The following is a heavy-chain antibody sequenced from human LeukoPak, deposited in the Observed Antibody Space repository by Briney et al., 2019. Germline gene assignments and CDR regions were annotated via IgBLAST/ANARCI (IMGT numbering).Heavy chain of an antibody. CDR1: GFTVSSNY. V-gene: IGHV3-53*01. D-gene: IGHD6-13*01. J-gene: IGHJ5*02. CDR2: IYSGGST. Sequence: PGGSLRLSCAASGFTVSSNYMSWVRQAPGKGLEWVSVIYSGGSTYYADSVKGRFTISRDNSKNTLYLQMNSLRAEDTAVYYCARSVGIIAADENGENWFDPWGQGTLVTVSS. CDR3: ARSVGIIAADENGENWFDP.